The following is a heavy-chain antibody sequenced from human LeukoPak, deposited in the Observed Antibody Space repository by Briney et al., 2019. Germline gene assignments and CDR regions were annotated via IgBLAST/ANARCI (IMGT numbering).Heavy chain of an antibody. CDR2: ISYDGSNK. V-gene: IGHV3-30*18. CDR1: GFTFSSYG. Sequence: GGSLRLSCAASGFTFSSYGMHWVRQAPGKGLEWVAVISYDGSNKYYADSVKGRFTISRDNSKNTLYLQMNRLRAEDTAVYYCAKGAYCSGGSCYSGYYYYYMDVWGKGTTVTVSS. D-gene: IGHD2-15*01. CDR3: AKGAYCSGGSCYSGYYYYYMDV. J-gene: IGHJ6*03.